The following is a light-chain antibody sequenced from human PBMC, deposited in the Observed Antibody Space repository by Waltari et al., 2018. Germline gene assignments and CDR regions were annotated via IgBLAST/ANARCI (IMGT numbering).Light chain of an antibody. CDR3: MQGTHWPWT. CDR2: KVS. V-gene: IGKV2-30*01. Sequence: DVVMTQSPLSLPVTLGQPASISCWSSQSLVSSDGNTYFNWFQQSPGQSPRRLLYKVSNRDAGVPDRFSGSGSGTDFTLRISRVEAEDVGVYYCMQGTHWPWTFGQGTKVEIK. CDR1: QSLVSSDGNTY. J-gene: IGKJ1*01.